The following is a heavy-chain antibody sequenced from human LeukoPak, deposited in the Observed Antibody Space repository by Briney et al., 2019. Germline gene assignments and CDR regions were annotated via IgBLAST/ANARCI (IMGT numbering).Heavy chain of an antibody. CDR3: ARDAVPGRGGAFDY. D-gene: IGHD6-19*01. CDR2: IGPAGDT. Sequence: GGSLRLSCAASGITFSGYDMHWVRQGTGKNLEWVSAIGPAGDTYYSDSVKGRFTISREDARNSLYLQMNSLTAEDTAVYYCARDAVPGRGGAFDYWGQGTLVIVSS. CDR1: GITFSGYD. J-gene: IGHJ4*02. V-gene: IGHV3-13*01.